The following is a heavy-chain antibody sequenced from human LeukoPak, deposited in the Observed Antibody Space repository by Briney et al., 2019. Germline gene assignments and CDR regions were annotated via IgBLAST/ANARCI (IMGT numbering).Heavy chain of an antibody. Sequence: GGSLRLSCAASGFTFSDYYMSWVRQAPGKGLEWISHITSGGTTIYYADSVKGRFTISRDNAKKSLYLEMNSLRVEDTAVYYCARDGGSAVSYYFDYWGQGALVTVPS. D-gene: IGHD2-15*01. J-gene: IGHJ4*02. CDR2: ITSGGTTI. CDR3: ARDGGSAVSYYFDY. V-gene: IGHV3-11*01. CDR1: GFTFSDYY.